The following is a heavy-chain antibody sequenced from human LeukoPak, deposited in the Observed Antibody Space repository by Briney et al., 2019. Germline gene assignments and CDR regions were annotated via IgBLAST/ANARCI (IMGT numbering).Heavy chain of an antibody. J-gene: IGHJ6*03. CDR2: INPNSGDR. D-gene: IGHD1-26*01. CDR1: GYTFADYY. Sequence: ASVKVSCKASGYTFADYYMNWVRQAPGQGLEWMGWINPNSGDRNYAQKFQGRVTISRDTSISTAYMELCSLRSDDTALYYCARGHSPYYYYMDVWGKGTTVTISS. V-gene: IGHV1-2*02. CDR3: ARGHSPYYYYMDV.